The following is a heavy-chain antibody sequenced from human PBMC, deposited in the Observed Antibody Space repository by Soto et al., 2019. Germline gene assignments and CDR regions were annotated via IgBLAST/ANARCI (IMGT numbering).Heavy chain of an antibody. Sequence: QITLKESGPTLVKPTQTLTLTCTFSGFSLSTSGVGVGWIRQPPGKALEWLALIYWDDDKRYSPSLKSRLTITKEHSTLQVVLTMPPMDPVDTATYYCDHRRGYCSGCSCYSIWFDPWGQGTLVTVSS. CDR1: GFSLSTSGVG. CDR2: IYWDDDK. D-gene: IGHD2-15*01. V-gene: IGHV2-5*02. J-gene: IGHJ5*02. CDR3: DHRRGYCSGCSCYSIWFDP.